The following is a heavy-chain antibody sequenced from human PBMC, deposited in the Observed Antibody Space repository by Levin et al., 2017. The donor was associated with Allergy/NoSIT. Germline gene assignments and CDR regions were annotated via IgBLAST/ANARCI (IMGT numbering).Heavy chain of an antibody. Sequence: SGGSLRLSCTVSGGSLTNYYWMWIRQPPGKGLEWIGYIFHSGSTNHNPSLESRVTISVDTSKNQFSLRLRSVTAADTAVYYCARGGVWWLPRDYWGQGILVTVSS. CDR2: IFHSGST. J-gene: IGHJ4*02. CDR1: GGSLTNYY. V-gene: IGHV4-59*01. CDR3: ARGGVWWLPRDY. D-gene: IGHD2-21*01.